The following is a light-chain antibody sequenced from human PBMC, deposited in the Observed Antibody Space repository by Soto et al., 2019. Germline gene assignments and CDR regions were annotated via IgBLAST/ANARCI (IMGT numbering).Light chain of an antibody. CDR2: WAS. J-gene: IGKJ1*01. CDR1: QSVLYSSNNKNY. CDR3: QQYNSISST. V-gene: IGKV4-1*01. Sequence: DIVMTQSPDSLAVSLGERATINCKSSQSVLYSSNNKNYLAWYQQKPGQPPKLLIYWASTRESGVPDRFSGSGSGTDFTLTSSSLQAEDVAVYYCQQYNSISSTLGQGTKVEAK.